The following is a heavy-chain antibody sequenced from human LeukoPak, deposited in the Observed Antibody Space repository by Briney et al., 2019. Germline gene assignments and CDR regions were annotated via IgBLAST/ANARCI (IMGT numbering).Heavy chain of an antibody. CDR3: VRHISTNTGYFDS. J-gene: IGHJ4*02. Sequence: SETLSLTCTVSGGSINSHSYYWGWIRQPPGKGLEWIESVYYDGTSYSNPSLKSRAAVFVDTSRDQFSLDLSFVTAADTALYYCVRHISTNTGYFDSCGQGTLVSVSS. CDR1: GGSINSHSYY. V-gene: IGHV4-39*01. CDR2: VYYDGTS. D-gene: IGHD5-24*01.